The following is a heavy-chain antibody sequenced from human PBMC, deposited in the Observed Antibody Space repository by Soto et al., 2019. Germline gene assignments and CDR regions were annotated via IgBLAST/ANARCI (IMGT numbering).Heavy chain of an antibody. J-gene: IGHJ4*02. CDR2: IYYSGST. Sequence: SEALSLTCTVSGGSISSYYWSWIRQPPGKGLEWIGYIYYSGSTNYNPSLKSRVTISVDTSKNQFSLKLSSVTAADTAVYYCARTITMVRGVMFDYWGQGTLVTVSS. CDR1: GGSISSYY. D-gene: IGHD3-10*01. CDR3: ARTITMVRGVMFDY. V-gene: IGHV4-59*08.